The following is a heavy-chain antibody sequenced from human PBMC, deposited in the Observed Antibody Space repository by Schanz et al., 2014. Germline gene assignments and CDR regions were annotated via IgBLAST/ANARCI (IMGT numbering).Heavy chain of an antibody. CDR1: GGSINSAGHY. J-gene: IGHJ5*02. CDR2: ITYRGGT. D-gene: IGHD1-20*01. CDR3: AREVTGGVTGQWVGNWFDP. Sequence: QVQLQESGPGLVKPSQTLSLTCTVSGGSINSAGHYWGWIRQPPGKGLEWIGYITYRGGTNHNASQKIRVTKPVDRARNQFSQKVTSLTAADTAVYYCAREVTGGVTGQWVGNWFDPWGQGALXTVSS. V-gene: IGHV4-30-4*08.